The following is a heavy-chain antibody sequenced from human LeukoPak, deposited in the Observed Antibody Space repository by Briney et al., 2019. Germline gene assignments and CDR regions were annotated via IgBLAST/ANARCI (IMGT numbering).Heavy chain of an antibody. J-gene: IGHJ4*02. CDR3: ARVDEGIAAAGNFDY. V-gene: IGHV3-21*01. CDR2: ISSSSSYI. Sequence: GGSLRLSCAASGFTFSSYSMNWVRQAPGKGLEWVSSISSSSSYIYYADSVKGRFTISRDNAKNSLYLQMNSLRAEDTAVYYCARVDEGIAAAGNFDYWGQGTLVTVSS. D-gene: IGHD6-13*01. CDR1: GFTFSSYS.